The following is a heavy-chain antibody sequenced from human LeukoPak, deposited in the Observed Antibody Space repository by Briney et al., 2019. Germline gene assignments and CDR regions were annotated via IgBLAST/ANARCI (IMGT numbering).Heavy chain of an antibody. CDR3: ARDNPFKYDYVN. J-gene: IGHJ4*02. Sequence: SETLSLTCTVSGGSISSYYWSWIRQPPGKGLEWIGYIYYSGSTNYNPSLKSRVTISVDTSKNQFSLKLSSVTAADTAVYYCARDNPFKYDYVNWGQGTLVTVSS. D-gene: IGHD3-16*01. V-gene: IGHV4-59*01. CDR2: IYYSGST. CDR1: GGSISSYY.